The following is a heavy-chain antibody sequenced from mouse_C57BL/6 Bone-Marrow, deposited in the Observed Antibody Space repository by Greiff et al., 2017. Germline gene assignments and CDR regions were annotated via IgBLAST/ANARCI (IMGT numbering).Heavy chain of an antibody. CDR1: GFNIKDDY. J-gene: IGHJ2*01. D-gene: IGHD1-1*01. V-gene: IGHV14-4*01. CDR2: IDPENGDT. CDR3: TSYYGSSDY. Sequence: EVQLQQSGAELVRPGASVKLSCTASGFNIKDDYMHWVKQRPEQGLEWIGWIDPENGDTEYASKFQGKATITADTSSTTAYLQLSSLTSEDTAVYYCTSYYGSSDYWGQGTTLTVSA.